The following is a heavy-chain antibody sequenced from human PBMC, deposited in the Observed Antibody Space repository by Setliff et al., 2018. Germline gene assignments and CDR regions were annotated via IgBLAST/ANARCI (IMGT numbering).Heavy chain of an antibody. CDR2: INHSGSI. Sequence: SETLSLTCAVYGESFSGHYWSWIRQPPGKGLEWIGEINHSGSINYNPSLKSRVTISVDTSKNQFSLKLSSVAAADTAVYYCARGFDVCGGGACYTDGPYYFDYWGLGTLVTVSS. J-gene: IGHJ4*02. D-gene: IGHD2-21*02. CDR1: GESFSGHY. V-gene: IGHV4-34*01. CDR3: ARGFDVCGGGACYTDGPYYFDY.